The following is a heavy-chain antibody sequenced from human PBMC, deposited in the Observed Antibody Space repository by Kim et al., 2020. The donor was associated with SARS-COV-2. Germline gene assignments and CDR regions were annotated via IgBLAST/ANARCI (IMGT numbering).Heavy chain of an antibody. CDR2: SS. J-gene: IGHJ4*02. CDR3: VEGAAGNFDS. D-gene: IGHD6-19*01. V-gene: IGHV3-23*01. Sequence: SSFYADSVEGRFIISRDNSKNTLYLQMNSLSAEDTAVYYCVEGAAGNFDSWGPGTLVTVSS.